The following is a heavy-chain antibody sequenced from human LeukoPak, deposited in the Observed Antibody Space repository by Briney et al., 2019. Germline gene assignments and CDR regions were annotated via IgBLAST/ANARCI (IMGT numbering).Heavy chain of an antibody. CDR3: ARAYVFDY. CDR2: IKQDGSEK. J-gene: IGHJ4*02. V-gene: IGHV3-7*01. D-gene: IGHD3-16*01. CDR1: GFTFSSYA. Sequence: GGSLRLSCAASGFTFSSYAMSWVRQAPGKGLEWAANIKQDGSEKYYVDSVKGRFTISRDNAKNSLYLQMNSLRAEDTAVYYCARAYVFDYWGQGTLVTVSS.